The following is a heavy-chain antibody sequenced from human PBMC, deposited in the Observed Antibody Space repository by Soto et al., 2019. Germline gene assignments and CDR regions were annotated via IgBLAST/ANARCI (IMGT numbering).Heavy chain of an antibody. CDR2: IIPIFGTA. CDR1: GGTFSSYA. J-gene: IGHJ4*02. D-gene: IGHD6-19*01. V-gene: IGHV1-69*06. CDR3: VLRVSGWYGDY. Sequence: QVQLVQSGAEVKKPGSSVKVSCKASGGTFSSYAISWVRQAPGHGLEWMGGIIPIFGTANYAQKFQGRVTSTEDKPTSRAYMELSSLRSEDTAVYYCVLRVSGWYGDYWGQGTLVTVSS.